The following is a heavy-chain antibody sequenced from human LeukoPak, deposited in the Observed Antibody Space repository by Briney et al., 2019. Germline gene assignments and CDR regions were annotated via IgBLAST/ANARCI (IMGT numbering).Heavy chain of an antibody. CDR1: GYTFTSYY. Sequence: ASVKVSCKASGYTFTSYYMHWVRQAPGQGLEWMGIINPNSGSTSYAQKFQGRVTMTRDMSTSTVYMELSSLRSEDTAVYYCARDGGYCSSTSCNRDWFDPWGQGTLVTVSS. CDR3: ARDGGYCSSTSCNRDWFDP. V-gene: IGHV1-46*01. J-gene: IGHJ5*02. CDR2: INPNSGST. D-gene: IGHD2-2*01.